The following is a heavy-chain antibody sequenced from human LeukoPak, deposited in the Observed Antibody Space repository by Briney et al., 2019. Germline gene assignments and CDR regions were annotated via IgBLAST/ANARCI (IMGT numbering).Heavy chain of an antibody. CDR2: VSSGGSST. V-gene: IGHV3-23*01. Sequence: GGTLRLSCAASEFIFSSYGMSWVRQAPGTGLEWVSAVSSGGSSTYYADSVKGRFTISRDNSKNTLYLQMNSLRAEDTAVYYCAKDRGSVGKDRIDYWGQGTLVSVSS. J-gene: IGHJ4*02. CDR1: EFIFSSYG. CDR3: AKDRGSVGKDRIDY. D-gene: IGHD4-23*01.